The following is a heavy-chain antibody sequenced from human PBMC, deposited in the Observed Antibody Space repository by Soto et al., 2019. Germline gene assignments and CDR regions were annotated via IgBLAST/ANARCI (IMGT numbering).Heavy chain of an antibody. CDR2: ISSSSGYI. J-gene: IGHJ5*02. CDR1: GFTFSSYA. V-gene: IGHV3-21*01. Sequence: PGGSLRLSCAASGFTFSSYAMSWVRQAPGKGLEWVSSISSSSGYIYYADSVKGRFTISRDNAKNSLYLQMNSLRAEDTAVYYCARALRFDYDEFDPWGQGTLVTVSS. D-gene: IGHD4-17*01. CDR3: ARALRFDYDEFDP.